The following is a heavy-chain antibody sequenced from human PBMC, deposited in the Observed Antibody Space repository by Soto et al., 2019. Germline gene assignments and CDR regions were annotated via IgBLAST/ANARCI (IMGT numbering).Heavy chain of an antibody. Sequence: QVQLVQSGGGVVQPGRSLRLSCAASGFSFSSYGMHWVRQAPGKGLEWVAVIWYDGSNKYYADSVKGRLTISRDNSKNTLYLQMNSLRVEDTAVYYCARGSYSVAYGMDLWGQGTTVTVPS. D-gene: IGHD1-26*01. J-gene: IGHJ6*02. V-gene: IGHV3-33*01. CDR2: IWYDGSNK. CDR1: GFSFSSYG. CDR3: ARGSYSVAYGMDL.